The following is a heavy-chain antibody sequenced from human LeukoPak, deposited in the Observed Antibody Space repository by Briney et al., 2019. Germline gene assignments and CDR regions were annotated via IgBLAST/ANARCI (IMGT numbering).Heavy chain of an antibody. D-gene: IGHD3-22*01. V-gene: IGHV1-18*01. Sequence: WASVKVSCKASGYTFTSYGISWVRQAPGQGLEWMGWTSAYNGNTNYAQKLQGRVTMTTDTSTSTAYMELRSLRSDDTAVYYCARVPNGITMIVVVPKTYFDYWGQGTLVTVSS. CDR3: ARVPNGITMIVVVPKTYFDY. J-gene: IGHJ4*02. CDR2: TSAYNGNT. CDR1: GYTFTSYG.